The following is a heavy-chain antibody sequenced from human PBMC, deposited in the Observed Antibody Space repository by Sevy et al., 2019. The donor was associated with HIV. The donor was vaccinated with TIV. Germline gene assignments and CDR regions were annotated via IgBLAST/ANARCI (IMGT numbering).Heavy chain of an antibody. D-gene: IGHD3-22*01. CDR1: GLTFRSYE. Sequence: GGSLRLSCEASGLTFRSYEMNWLRQAPGKGLEWVSDISSSGSIIYYADSVKGRFTISRDNAKNSLYMQMNSLRAEDTAVYYCARVDANYDKGFDPWGQGTLVTVSS. CDR2: ISSSGSII. V-gene: IGHV3-48*03. J-gene: IGHJ5*02. CDR3: ARVDANYDKGFDP.